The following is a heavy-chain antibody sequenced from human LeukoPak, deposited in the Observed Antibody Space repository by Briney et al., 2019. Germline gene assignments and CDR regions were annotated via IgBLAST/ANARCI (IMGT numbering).Heavy chain of an antibody. D-gene: IGHD1-26*01. CDR2: ISGSGGTT. CDR3: AKRVVVGATSPYSDFQH. Sequence: GSLRLSCDASGFTFSSYWMTWVRQAPGKGLEWVSAISGSGGTTHYADSVKGRFTISRDNSKNTLFLQMDSLRGEDTAVYYCAKRVVVGATSPYSDFQHWGQGTLVTVSS. V-gene: IGHV3-23*01. CDR1: GFTFSSYW. J-gene: IGHJ1*01.